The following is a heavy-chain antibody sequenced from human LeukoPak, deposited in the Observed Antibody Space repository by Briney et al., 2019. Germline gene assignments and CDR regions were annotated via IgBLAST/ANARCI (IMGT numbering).Heavy chain of an antibody. D-gene: IGHD2-2*02. CDR1: GGSVSSTTYF. J-gene: IGHJ4*02. Sequence: PSETLSLTCTVSGGSVSSTTYFWSWIRQPPGKGLEWIASINYSGSTYYNPSLKSRVTISVDTSENQFSLKLSSVTAADTAVYYCARGAISPYWGQGTLVTVSS. V-gene: IGHV4-39*01. CDR2: INYSGST. CDR3: ARGAISPY.